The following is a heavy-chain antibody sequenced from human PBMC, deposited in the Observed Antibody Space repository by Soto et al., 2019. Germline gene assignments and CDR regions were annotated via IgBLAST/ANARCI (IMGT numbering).Heavy chain of an antibody. CDR1: GYSFTSYW. V-gene: IGHV5-51*01. D-gene: IGHD6-6*01. CDR3: ASTYSSSYLNYYGMDV. J-gene: IGHJ6*02. CDR2: IYPGDSDT. Sequence: GESLKISCNGSGYSFTSYWIGWVRQMPGKGLEWMGIIYPGDSDTRYSPSFQGQVTISADKSISTAYLQWSSLKASDTAMYYCASTYSSSYLNYYGMDVWGQGTTVTVSS.